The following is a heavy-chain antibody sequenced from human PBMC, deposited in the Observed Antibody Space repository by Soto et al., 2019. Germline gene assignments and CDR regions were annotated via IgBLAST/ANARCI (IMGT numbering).Heavy chain of an antibody. CDR1: GGSISNSANH. Sequence: QVQLQESGPGLVRPSQTLSLSCTVSGGSISNSANHWSWIRQHPGEGLEWIGYIYYSGGNYYSPSLKGPITMSIDASKNQFSLKLSSVTAADTAVYYCAKGVRGVPNWFDPWGQGTLVTVSS. CDR2: IYYSGGN. D-gene: IGHD3-10*01. CDR3: AKGVRGVPNWFDP. V-gene: IGHV4-31*01. J-gene: IGHJ5*02.